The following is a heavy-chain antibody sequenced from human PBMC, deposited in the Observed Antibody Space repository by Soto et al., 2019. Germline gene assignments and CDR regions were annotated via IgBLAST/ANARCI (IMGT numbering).Heavy chain of an antibody. CDR2: IILALGTP. CDR1: GDSFTNYA. V-gene: IGHV1-69*01. D-gene: IGHD2-8*01. CDR3: GRYCTNTKCLAGYYLDL. Sequence: QVLLVQSGAEMKQPGSSVSVSCRASGDSFTNYAFTWVRQAPGQGPEWLGGIILALGTPHYSQRFQGRLTITADESSSTVYMELGSMRLDDTAVYYCGRYCTNTKCLAGYYLDLWGQGTLLTVSS. J-gene: IGHJ5*02.